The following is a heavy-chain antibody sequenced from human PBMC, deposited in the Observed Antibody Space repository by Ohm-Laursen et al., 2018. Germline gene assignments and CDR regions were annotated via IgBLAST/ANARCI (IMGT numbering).Heavy chain of an antibody. D-gene: IGHD1-20*01. CDR1: GFTFSSYW. J-gene: IGHJ3*02. CDR2: INSDGIST. Sequence: SLRLSCAATGFTFSSYWMHWVRQAPGKGLVWVSRINSDGISTTYADSVKGRFTISRDNAKNALYLQMSTLRAEDTAVYYCARAITGTDAFDIWGQGTLVTVSS. V-gene: IGHV3-74*03. CDR3: ARAITGTDAFDI.